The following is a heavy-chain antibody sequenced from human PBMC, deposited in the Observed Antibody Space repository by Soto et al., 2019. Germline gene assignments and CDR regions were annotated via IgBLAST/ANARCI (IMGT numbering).Heavy chain of an antibody. CDR2: IYHSGST. Sequence: PSETLSLTCAVSSVSISSSNWWSWVRQPPGKGLEWIGEIYHSGSTNYNPSLKSRVTISVDKSKNQFSLKLSSVTAADTAVYYCARTKNLVGGYGKYYFDYWGQGTLVTVSS. CDR1: SVSISSSNW. D-gene: IGHD5-12*01. CDR3: ARTKNLVGGYGKYYFDY. V-gene: IGHV4-4*02. J-gene: IGHJ4*02.